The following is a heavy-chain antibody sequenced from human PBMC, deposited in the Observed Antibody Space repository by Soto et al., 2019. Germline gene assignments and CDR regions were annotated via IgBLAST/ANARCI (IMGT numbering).Heavy chain of an antibody. CDR1: DFDFSSYG. Sequence: GGSLRLSCAASDFDFSSYGIHWVRQAPGKGLEWVAASSYDGRKTFYEDSAKGRFTVSKETSKNTAYMQMDALRHEDTAVYFCARDSGWPILNFDNWGQGTPVTVSS. CDR3: ARDSGWPILNFDN. D-gene: IGHD3-10*01. CDR2: SSYDGRKT. V-gene: IGHV3-30*03. J-gene: IGHJ4*02.